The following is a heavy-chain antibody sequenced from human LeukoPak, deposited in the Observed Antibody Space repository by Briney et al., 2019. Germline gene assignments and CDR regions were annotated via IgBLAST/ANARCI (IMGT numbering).Heavy chain of an antibody. Sequence: SETLSLTCTVSGGSISSYYWSWIRQPAGKGLEWIGRIYTSGSTNYNPSLKSRVTMSVDTSKNQFSLKLSSVTAADTAVYHCARYSVEWLVESAFDIWGRGTMVTVSS. D-gene: IGHD6-19*01. V-gene: IGHV4-4*07. CDR1: GGSISSYY. CDR2: IYTSGST. CDR3: ARYSVEWLVESAFDI. J-gene: IGHJ3*02.